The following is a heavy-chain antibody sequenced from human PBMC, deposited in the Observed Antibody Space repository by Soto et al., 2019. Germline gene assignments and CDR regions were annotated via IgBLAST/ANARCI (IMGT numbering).Heavy chain of an antibody. Sequence: SETLSLTCAVYGGSFSGYYWSWIRQPPGKGLEWIGEINHSGSTNYNPSLKSRVTISVDTSKNQFSLKLSSVTAADTAVYYCASQFYSTSNPGNIWFDPWGQGTLVTVSS. D-gene: IGHD6-6*01. J-gene: IGHJ5*02. CDR2: INHSGST. CDR1: GGSFSGYY. CDR3: ASQFYSTSNPGNIWFDP. V-gene: IGHV4-34*01.